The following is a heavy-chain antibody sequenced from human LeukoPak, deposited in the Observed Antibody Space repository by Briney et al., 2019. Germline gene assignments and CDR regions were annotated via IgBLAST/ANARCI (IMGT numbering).Heavy chain of an antibody. D-gene: IGHD2-8*01. CDR2: TNSGGTTT. CDR3: AKQSYARSLGE. Sequence: GGSLRLSCAASGFTFSSYSMNWVRQAPGKGLEWISTTNSGGTTTYYAESVKGRFTISRDNSKNALYLQMSSLRVEDTAIYYCAKQSYARSLGEGGPGTLVTVSS. CDR1: GFTFSSYS. J-gene: IGHJ4*02. V-gene: IGHV3-23*01.